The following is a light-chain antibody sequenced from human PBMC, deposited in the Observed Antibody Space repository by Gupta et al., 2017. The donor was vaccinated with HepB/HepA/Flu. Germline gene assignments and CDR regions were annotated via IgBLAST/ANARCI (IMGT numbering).Light chain of an antibody. CDR2: AAS. V-gene: IGKV3-20*01. J-gene: IGKJ1*01. CDR3: HQEGNSPRT. CDR1: QSLSSSD. Sequence: IVLTQSPGTLSLSPGVRATLSCRASQSLSSSDLAWYQQKPGQAPRLLIYAASSRANGISDRFGGSGSGTDFTLTISRLEPEDFAVYYCHQEGNSPRTFGQGTKVEIK.